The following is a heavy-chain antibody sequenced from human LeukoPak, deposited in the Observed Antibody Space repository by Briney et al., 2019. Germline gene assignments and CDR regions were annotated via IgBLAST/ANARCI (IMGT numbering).Heavy chain of an antibody. CDR3: ARDWGPSYCGGDCYLFDY. Sequence: PSETLSLTCTVSGASVSSPSYYWSWIRQSPGKELEWIGYIYHSGDTNYNPTLKSRVTTSADMSKNHFSLRLSSATAADTAIYYCARDWGPSYCGGDCYLFDYWGPGTLVTVSS. CDR1: GASVSSPSYY. V-gene: IGHV4-61*03. D-gene: IGHD2-21*02. J-gene: IGHJ4*02. CDR2: IYHSGDT.